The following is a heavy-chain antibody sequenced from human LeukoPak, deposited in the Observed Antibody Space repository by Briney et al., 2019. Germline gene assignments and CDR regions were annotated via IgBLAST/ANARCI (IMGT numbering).Heavy chain of an antibody. J-gene: IGHJ4*02. CDR1: GFTFSSYW. D-gene: IGHD5-12*01. CDR2: IKQDGSEK. V-gene: IGHV3-7*01. CDR3: ARSKKWLATGFDY. Sequence: GSLRLSCAASGFTFSSYWMSWVRQAPGKGLEWVANIKQDGSEKYYMDSVKGRFTISRDNAKNSLYLQMNSLRAEDTAVYYCARSKKWLATGFDYWGQGTLVTVSS.